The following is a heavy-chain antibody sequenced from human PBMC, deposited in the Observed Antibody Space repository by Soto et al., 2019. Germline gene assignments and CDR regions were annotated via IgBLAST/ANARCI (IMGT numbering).Heavy chain of an antibody. CDR2: IIPIFGTA. CDR3: ASPSPSLSESYPCFGY. V-gene: IGHV1-69*01. J-gene: IGHJ4*02. D-gene: IGHD1-26*01. Sequence: QVQLVQSGAEVKKPGSSVKVSCKASGGTFSSYSFSWVRQAPGQGLEWMGGIIPIFGTAGFAQKFQGRVAITADESTSTAYMELSSLRSEDTAVYYCASPSPSLSESYPCFGYWGQGALVTVSS. CDR1: GGTFSSYS.